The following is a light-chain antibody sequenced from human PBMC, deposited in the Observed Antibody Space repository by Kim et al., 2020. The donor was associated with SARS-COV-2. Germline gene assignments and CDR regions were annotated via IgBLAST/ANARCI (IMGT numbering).Light chain of an antibody. J-gene: IGLJ3*02. V-gene: IGLV1-47*01. CDR1: NSNIGKNY. CDR3: AAWDDSLSGRV. Sequence: QSVLTQPPSASGTPGQRVTISCSGSNSNIGKNYVYWYRLLPGTPPKVLIYRTNERPSGVPDRFAGSKSGTSASLAISGLRSEDEAEYYCAAWDDSLSGRVCGGGTQLTVL. CDR2: RTN.